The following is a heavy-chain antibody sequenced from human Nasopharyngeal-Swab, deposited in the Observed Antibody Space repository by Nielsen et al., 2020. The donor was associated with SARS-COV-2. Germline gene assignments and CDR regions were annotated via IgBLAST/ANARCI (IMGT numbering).Heavy chain of an antibody. V-gene: IGHV3-23*01. D-gene: IGHD1-1*01. CDR2: ISTSGGST. CDR1: GFTFSSYV. J-gene: IGHJ4*02. CDR3: AKLARAGTIGLFDY. Sequence: GGSLRLSCAASGFTFSSYVMSWVRQAPGKGLEWVSTISTSGGSTYYADSVKGRFTISRDNSKNTLSLQMNSLRAEDTAIYYCAKLARAGTIGLFDYWGQGTPATVSS.